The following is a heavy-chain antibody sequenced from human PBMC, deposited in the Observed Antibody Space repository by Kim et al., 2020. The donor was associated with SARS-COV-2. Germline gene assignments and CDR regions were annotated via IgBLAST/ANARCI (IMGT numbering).Heavy chain of an antibody. CDR3: ARAKSTGWLVTFGAFDS. V-gene: IGHV4-38-2*02. Sequence: SETLSLTCTVSDFSVASGYYCAWIRQPPGKGLEWIGSIYHSGTTYNTPFLKSRLTMSVDTSKNHFSLKLTSVTAADTAIYYCARAKSTGWLVTFGAFDSWGQGTLVTVSS. CDR2: IYHSGTT. J-gene: IGHJ5*01. D-gene: IGHD6-19*01. CDR1: DFSVASGYY.